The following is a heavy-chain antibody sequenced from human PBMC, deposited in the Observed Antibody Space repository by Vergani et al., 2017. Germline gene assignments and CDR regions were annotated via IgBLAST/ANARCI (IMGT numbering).Heavy chain of an antibody. Sequence: QVQLVESGGGLVKPGGSLRLSCAASGFTFSDYYMSWIRQAPGKGLEWVSYISSSGSTIYYADSVKGRFTLSRDNAKNSLYLQMNSLRAEDTAVYYCARDLGSYYYDSSGYYGGFDYWGQGTLVTVSS. CDR3: ARDLGSYYYDSSGYYGGFDY. CDR1: GFTFSDYY. V-gene: IGHV3-11*01. CDR2: ISSSGSTI. D-gene: IGHD3-22*01. J-gene: IGHJ4*02.